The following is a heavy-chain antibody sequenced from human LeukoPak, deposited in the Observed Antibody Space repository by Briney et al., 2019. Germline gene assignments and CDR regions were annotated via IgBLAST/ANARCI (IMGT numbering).Heavy chain of an antibody. J-gene: IGHJ6*02. CDR2: ISSSGSTI. CDR3: ARDSSPRTAYYYYGMDV. Sequence: GGSLRLSCAASGFTFSDYYMSWIRQAPGKGLEWVSYISSSGSTIYYADSVKGRFTISRDNAKNSLYLQMNSLRAEDTAVYYCARDSSPRTAYYYYGMDVWGRGTTVTVSS. D-gene: IGHD2-21*02. CDR1: GFTFSDYY. V-gene: IGHV3-11*01.